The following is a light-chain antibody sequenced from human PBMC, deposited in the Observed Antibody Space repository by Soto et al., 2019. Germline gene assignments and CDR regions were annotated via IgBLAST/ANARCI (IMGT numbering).Light chain of an antibody. CDR1: SSDVGGYSY. Sequence: QSALTQPRSVSGSPGQSVTISCTGTSSDVGGYSYVSWFQQHPGKAPKLMIYYVSKRPSGVPDRFSGSKSGNTASLTISGFQAEDEADYYCCSFAGSYTLYVFGTGTKVTVL. V-gene: IGLV2-11*01. J-gene: IGLJ1*01. CDR2: YVS. CDR3: CSFAGSYTLYV.